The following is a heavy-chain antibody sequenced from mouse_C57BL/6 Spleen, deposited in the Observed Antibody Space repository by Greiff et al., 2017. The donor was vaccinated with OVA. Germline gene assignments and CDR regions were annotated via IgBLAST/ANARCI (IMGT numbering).Heavy chain of an antibody. CDR2: IYPGDGDT. V-gene: IGHV1-80*01. D-gene: IGHD1-1*01. Sequence: QVHVKQSGAELVKPGASVKISCKASGYAFSSYWMNWVKQRPGKGLEWIGQIYPGDGDTNYNGKFKGKATLTADKSSSTAYMQLSSLTSEDSAVYFCARSTVVATRAMDYWGQGTSVTVSS. CDR1: GYAFSSYW. J-gene: IGHJ4*01. CDR3: ARSTVVATRAMDY.